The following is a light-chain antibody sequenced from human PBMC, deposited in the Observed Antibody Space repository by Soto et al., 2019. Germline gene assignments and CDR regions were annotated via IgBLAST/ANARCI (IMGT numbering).Light chain of an antibody. CDR2: AAS. CDR3: QQSYSTPYT. J-gene: IGKJ2*01. Sequence: DIQMTQSPSSLSASVGDRVTITCRASQTISTYLNWYQLKPGKAPNLLIYAASSLQSGVPSRFGGSGSGTDFSLTISSLQPEDFATYYCQQSYSTPYTFGQGTELEI. CDR1: QTISTY. V-gene: IGKV1-39*01.